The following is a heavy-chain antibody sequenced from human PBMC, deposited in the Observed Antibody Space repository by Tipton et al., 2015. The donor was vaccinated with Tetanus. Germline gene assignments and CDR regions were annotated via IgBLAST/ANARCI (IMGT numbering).Heavy chain of an antibody. CDR3: ARLPKHYSASGTT. V-gene: IGHV5-51*01. CDR2: ISPGDSEA. Sequence: QSGAEVKKPGESLIISCKASGHNSRSYWINWVRQMPGKGLEWMGIISPGDSEATYSPSFQGQITITADKSISTAYLQWSSLKASDTAIYFCARLPKHYSASGTTWGQGTLVTVSS. D-gene: IGHD3-10*01. J-gene: IGHJ5*02. CDR1: GHNSRSYW.